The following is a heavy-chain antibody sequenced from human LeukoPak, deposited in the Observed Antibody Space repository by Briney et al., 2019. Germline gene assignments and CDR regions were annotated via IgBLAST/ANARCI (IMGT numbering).Heavy chain of an antibody. CDR2: ISSSSSYI. CDR1: GFTFSSYS. D-gene: IGHD2-2*02. CDR3: ARDSGHCSSTSCYTDAFDI. Sequence: GGSLRLSCAASGFTFSSYSMNWVRQAPGKGLEWVSSISSSSSYIYYAGSVKGRFTISRDNAKNSLYLQMNSLRAEDTAVYYCARDSGHCSSTSCYTDAFDIWGQGTMVTVSS. J-gene: IGHJ3*02. V-gene: IGHV3-21*01.